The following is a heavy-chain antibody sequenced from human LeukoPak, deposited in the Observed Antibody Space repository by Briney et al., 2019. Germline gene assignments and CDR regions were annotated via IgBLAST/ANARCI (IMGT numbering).Heavy chain of an antibody. CDR1: GFTFSSYG. D-gene: IGHD6-13*01. CDR2: IWYDGSNK. CDR3: ARDGAAAGTWIFYYYYGMDV. V-gene: IGHV3-33*01. Sequence: GGSLRLSCAASGFTFSSYGMHWVRQAPGKGLEWVAVIWYDGSNKYYADSVKGRFTISRDNSKNTLYLQMNSLRAEDTAVYYCARDGAAAGTWIFYYYYGMDVWGQGTTVTVSS. J-gene: IGHJ6*02.